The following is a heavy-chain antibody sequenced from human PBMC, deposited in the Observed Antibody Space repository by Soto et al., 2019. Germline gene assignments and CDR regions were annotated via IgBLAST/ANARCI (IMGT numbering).Heavy chain of an antibody. V-gene: IGHV4-34*01. J-gene: IGHJ4*02. CDR1: GGSFSGYY. CDR2: INHSGST. CDR3: AREVKWSGYFDY. D-gene: IGHD2-15*01. Sequence: PSETLSLTCAVYGGSFSGYYWSWIRQPSGKGLEWIGEINHSGSTNYNPSLKSRVTISVDTSNNQFSLKLSSVTAADTAVYYCAREVKWSGYFDYWGPGTLVTVSS.